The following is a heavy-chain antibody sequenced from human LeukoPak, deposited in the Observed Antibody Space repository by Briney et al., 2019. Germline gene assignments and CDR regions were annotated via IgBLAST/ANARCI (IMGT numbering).Heavy chain of an antibody. CDR1: GFTFSAYW. J-gene: IGHJ3*01. D-gene: IGHD2-2*02. V-gene: IGHV3-7*01. CDR2: MKGDGSEI. Sequence: PGGSLRLSCAASGFTFSAYWMTWVRQAPGKGLKWVANMKGDGSEINYVDSVKGRFTISRDNTENSLYLQMNYLRVEDTAVYYCARPAYTAAYDLWGQGTMVTVS. CDR3: ARPAYTAAYDL.